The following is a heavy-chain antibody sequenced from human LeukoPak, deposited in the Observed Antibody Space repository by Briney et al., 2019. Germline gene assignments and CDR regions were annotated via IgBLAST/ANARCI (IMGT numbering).Heavy chain of an antibody. CDR3: VAPGYCSSTSCYTFDY. J-gene: IGHJ4*02. CDR2: ISYDGSNK. Sequence: PGGSLRLSCAASGFTFSSYGMHWVRQAPGKGLEWVAVISYDGSNKYYADSVKGRFTISRDNSKNTLYLQMNSLRAEDTAVYYCVAPGYCSSTSCYTFDYWGQGTLVTVSS. D-gene: IGHD2-2*02. CDR1: GFTFSSYG. V-gene: IGHV3-30*03.